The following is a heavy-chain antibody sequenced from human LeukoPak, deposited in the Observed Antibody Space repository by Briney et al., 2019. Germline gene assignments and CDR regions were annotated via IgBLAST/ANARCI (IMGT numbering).Heavy chain of an antibody. CDR1: GFTFSSYG. CDR3: AKARGSGGFYSWSFDV. J-gene: IGHJ2*01. Sequence: GGSLRLSCAASGFTFSSYGMSWVRQAPGKGLEWVSVIVDSGRNTFYADSVKGRFTISRDNSKNTLYLQMNSLRAEDTAVYYCAKARGSGGFYSWSFDVWGRGTLVTVSS. D-gene: IGHD2-8*02. CDR2: IVDSGRNT. V-gene: IGHV3-23*01.